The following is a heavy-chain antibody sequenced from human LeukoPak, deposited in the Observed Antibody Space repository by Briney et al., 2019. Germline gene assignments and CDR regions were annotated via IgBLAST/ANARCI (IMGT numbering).Heavy chain of an antibody. Sequence: SQTLSLTCTVSGGSISSGGYYWSWIRQPPGKGLEWIGYIYHSGSTYYNPSLKSRVTISVDRSKNQFSLKLSSVTAADTAVYYCARKEGYDGSGSEHDYWGQGTLVTVSS. CDR2: IYHSGST. V-gene: IGHV4-30-2*01. CDR1: GGSISSGGYY. CDR3: ARKEGYDGSGSEHDY. D-gene: IGHD3-10*01. J-gene: IGHJ4*02.